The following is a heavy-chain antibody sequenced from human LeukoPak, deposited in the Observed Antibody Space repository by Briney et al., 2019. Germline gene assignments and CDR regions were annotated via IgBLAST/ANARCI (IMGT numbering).Heavy chain of an antibody. CDR3: GRPLQRGSWTQRALDY. CDR2: MNPNSGNA. V-gene: IGHV1-8*02. D-gene: IGHD3-10*01. J-gene: IGHJ4*02. Sequence: EASVKVSCKASGYTFTGYYMHWVRQAPGQGLEWMGWMNPNSGNAGYAQRFQGRVTMTRNNSISTAYMELTSLRSEDTAVYYCGRPLQRGSWTQRALDYWGQGTLVTVSS. CDR1: GYTFTGYY.